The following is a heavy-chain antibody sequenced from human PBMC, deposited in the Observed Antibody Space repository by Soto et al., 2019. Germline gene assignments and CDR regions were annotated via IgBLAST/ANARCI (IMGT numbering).Heavy chain of an antibody. CDR1: GGTFSSYT. CDR2: IIPILGIA. J-gene: IGHJ4*02. CDR3: ARAPYDFWSGTLDY. D-gene: IGHD3-3*01. Sequence: QVQLVQSGAEVKKPGSSVKVSCKASGGTFSSYTISWVRQAPGQGLEWMGRIIPILGIANYAQKFQGRVMITADKSTSTAYMELSSLRSEDTAVYYCARAPYDFWSGTLDYWGQGTLVTVSS. V-gene: IGHV1-69*02.